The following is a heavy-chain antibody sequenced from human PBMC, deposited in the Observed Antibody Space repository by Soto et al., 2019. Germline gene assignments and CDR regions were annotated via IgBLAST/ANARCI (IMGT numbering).Heavy chain of an antibody. D-gene: IGHD3-22*01. CDR1: GDTFSKYY. V-gene: IGHV1-2*02. CDR2: IDPNRGGT. J-gene: IGHJ5*02. Sequence: QVQLVQSGAEMRKPGASVNVSCKSSGDTFSKYYIHWVRQAPVQGLAWMGWIDPNRGGTKYAQNFQGRVTMTRDTASTTVHMELTRLKVDDTAMYYCTRGYYYYDRSWRWFDPWGQGTLVTVAS. CDR3: TRGYYYYDRSWRWFDP.